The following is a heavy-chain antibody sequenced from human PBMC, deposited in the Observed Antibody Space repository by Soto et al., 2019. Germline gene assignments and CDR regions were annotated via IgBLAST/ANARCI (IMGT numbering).Heavy chain of an antibody. CDR2: IEEDGSEK. CDR1: GFTFSNYL. Sequence: GESLKISCAASGFTFSNYLMTWVRQTPGKGLEWVANIEEDGSEKHYVDSVKGRFTISRDNAKNSLYLQMNSLRADDTAVYYCARTNSGSYFERDYWGQGTLVTVSS. J-gene: IGHJ4*02. D-gene: IGHD1-26*01. V-gene: IGHV3-7*01. CDR3: ARTNSGSYFERDY.